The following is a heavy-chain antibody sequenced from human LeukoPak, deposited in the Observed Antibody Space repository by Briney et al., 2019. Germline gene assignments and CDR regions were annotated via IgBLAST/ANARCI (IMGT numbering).Heavy chain of an antibody. CDR2: IYYSGST. CDR3: ARVSGYCTNGVCYYYFDY. Sequence: SETLSLTCTVSGGSISSYYWSWIRQPPGKGLEWIEYIYYSGSTNYNPSLKSRVTISVDTSKNQFSLKLSSVTAADTAVYYCARVSGYCTNGVCYYYFDYWGQGTLVTVSS. D-gene: IGHD2-8*01. CDR1: GGSISSYY. V-gene: IGHV4-59*01. J-gene: IGHJ4*02.